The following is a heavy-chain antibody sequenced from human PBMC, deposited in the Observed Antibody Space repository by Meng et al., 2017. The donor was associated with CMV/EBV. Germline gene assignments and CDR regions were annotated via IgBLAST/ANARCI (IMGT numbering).Heavy chain of an antibody. D-gene: IGHD5-24*01. CDR1: GPISSSSAY. V-gene: IGHV4-39*01. CDR2: IYYSGST. Sequence: GPISSSSAYCGWVRQHPGKGLGWVGGIYYSGSTHYNPSLKSRVTVSVATSKNQFSLKLSSVTAADPAVYYCASPDDGWGEGGLYFDLWGRGTLVTVSS. J-gene: IGHJ2*01. CDR3: ASPDDGWGEGGLYFDL.